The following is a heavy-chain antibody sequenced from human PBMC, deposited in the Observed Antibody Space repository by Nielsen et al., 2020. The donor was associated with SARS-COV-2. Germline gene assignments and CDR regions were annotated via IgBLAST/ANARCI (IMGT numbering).Heavy chain of an antibody. CDR3: ARSGSWPTPKWELLYAFDI. D-gene: IGHD1-26*01. Sequence: RQAPGKGLEWIGYIYYSGSTNYNPSLKSRVTISVDTSKNQFSLKLSSVTAADTAVYYCARSGSWPTPKWELLYAFDIWGQGTMVTVSS. V-gene: IGHV4-59*01. CDR2: IYYSGST. J-gene: IGHJ3*02.